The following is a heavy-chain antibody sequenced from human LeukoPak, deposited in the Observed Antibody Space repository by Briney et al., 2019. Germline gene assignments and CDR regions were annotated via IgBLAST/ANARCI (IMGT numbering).Heavy chain of an antibody. D-gene: IGHD1-26*01. CDR2: VIPIFGTP. Sequence: ASVKVSCKASGGTFTKYGFSWVRQAPGQGPEWMGGVIPIFGTPRFAQKFQGRVALTTDESTSTAYMELSSLRSEDTGVYYCARDPDSGSYAGFEYWGQGTLVTVSS. V-gene: IGHV1-69*05. J-gene: IGHJ4*02. CDR3: ARDPDSGSYAGFEY. CDR1: GGTFTKYG.